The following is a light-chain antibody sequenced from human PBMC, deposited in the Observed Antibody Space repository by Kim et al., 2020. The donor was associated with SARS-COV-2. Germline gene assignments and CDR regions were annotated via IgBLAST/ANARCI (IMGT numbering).Light chain of an antibody. CDR1: SSDVGGYKY. CDR2: DAS. J-gene: IGLJ3*02. CDR3: SSYTSSTTRV. V-gene: IGLV2-14*03. Sequence: QSALTQPASVSGSPGQSITISCTGTSSDVGGYKYVSWYQQHPGKAPKLMIYDASNRPSGVSNRFSGSKSGNTASLTISGLQAEDEADYYCSSYTSSTTRVFGGGTQLTVL.